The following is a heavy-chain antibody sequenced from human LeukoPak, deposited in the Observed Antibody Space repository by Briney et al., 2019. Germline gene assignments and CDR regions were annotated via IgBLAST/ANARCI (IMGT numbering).Heavy chain of an antibody. V-gene: IGHV3-7*01. J-gene: IGHJ4*02. Sequence: GGSLRLSCVVPGFSFNTYWMTWVRQAPGKGLEWVANIKQDGSEKYYVDSVKGRFTISRDNAKNSLYLQMNSLRADDTAVYYCARHPYAVLDYWGQGTLVTVSS. CDR1: GFSFNTYW. CDR2: IKQDGSEK. D-gene: IGHD4-17*01. CDR3: ARHPYAVLDY.